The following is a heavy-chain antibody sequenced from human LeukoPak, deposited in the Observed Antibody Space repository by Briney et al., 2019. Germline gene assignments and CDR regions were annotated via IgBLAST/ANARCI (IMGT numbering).Heavy chain of an antibody. D-gene: IGHD5-18*01. J-gene: IGHJ4*02. CDR1: GFTFSSYG. CDR2: ISYDGSNK. CDR3: AKDRGDGYSYGYYFDY. Sequence: GRSLRLSCAASGFTFSSYGMHWVRQAPGKGLEWVAVISYDGSNKYYADSVKGRFTISRDNSKNTLYLQMNSLRAEDTAVYYCAKDRGDGYSYGYYFDYWGQGTLVTVSS. V-gene: IGHV3-30*18.